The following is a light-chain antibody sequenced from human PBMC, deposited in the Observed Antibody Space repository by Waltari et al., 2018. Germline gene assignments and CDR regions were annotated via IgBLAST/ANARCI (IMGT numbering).Light chain of an antibody. CDR3: QQTYFTVET. CDR2: ATS. CDR1: QSISAY. V-gene: IGKV1-39*01. Sequence: DIQMTQSPSSLSASVGDRVTITCRASQSISAYLNWYQQKPGKAPNLLIYATSSLQSGDPSRFSGSGSGTDFTLTISSLQPEDFATYFCQQTYFTVETFGPGTKVDIK. J-gene: IGKJ3*01.